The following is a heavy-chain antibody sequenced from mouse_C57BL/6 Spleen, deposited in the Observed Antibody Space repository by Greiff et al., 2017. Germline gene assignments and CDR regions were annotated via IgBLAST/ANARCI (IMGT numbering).Heavy chain of an antibody. Sequence: QVQLQQSGAELMKPGASVKLSCKATGYTFTGYWIEWVKQRPGHGLEWIGEILPGSGSTNYYEKFKGKATFTADTSSNTAYMQLSSLTTEDSAIYYCARNYGSRGYFDVWGTGTTVTVSS. CDR3: ARNYGSRGYFDV. J-gene: IGHJ1*03. V-gene: IGHV1-9*01. D-gene: IGHD1-1*01. CDR1: GYTFTGYW. CDR2: ILPGSGST.